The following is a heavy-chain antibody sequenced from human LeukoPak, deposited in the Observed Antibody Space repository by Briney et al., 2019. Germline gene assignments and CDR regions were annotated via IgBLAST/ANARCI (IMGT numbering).Heavy chain of an antibody. CDR1: GFTFSDYY. CDR2: ISSSSSYT. Sequence: PGGSLRLSCAASGFTFSDYYMSWIRQAPGKGLEWVSYISSSSSYTNYADSVKGRFTISRDNAKNSLYLKMNSLRAEDTAVYYCARNVRGSSSWYGVGFDYWGQGTLVTVSS. D-gene: IGHD6-13*01. V-gene: IGHV3-11*03. J-gene: IGHJ4*02. CDR3: ARNVRGSSSWYGVGFDY.